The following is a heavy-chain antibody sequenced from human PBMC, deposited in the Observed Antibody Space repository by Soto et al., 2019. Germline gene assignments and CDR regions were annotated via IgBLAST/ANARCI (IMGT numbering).Heavy chain of an antibody. V-gene: IGHV3-9*01. Sequence: GGSLRLSCAASGFNFNDYGMHWVRQAPGKGLEWVSSISWNSVSIGYADSVKGRFTISRDNAKNSLYLQMNSLRAEDTALYYCAKDMENGYNPYYYYGMDVWGQGTTVTVS. D-gene: IGHD3-10*01. CDR3: AKDMENGYNPYYYYGMDV. CDR1: GFNFNDYG. CDR2: ISWNSVSI. J-gene: IGHJ6*02.